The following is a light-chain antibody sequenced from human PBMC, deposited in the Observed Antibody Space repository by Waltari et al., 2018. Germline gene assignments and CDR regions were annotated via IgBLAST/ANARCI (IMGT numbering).Light chain of an antibody. CDR2: STN. CDR1: SGSVSTSYY. CDR3: VLYMGSGIWV. J-gene: IGLJ3*02. Sequence: QTVVTQEPSFSVSPGGTVTLTCGLSSGSVSTSYYPSWYQQTPGQAPRTLIYSTNTRSSGVPDRVSGSIRGNRAALTRTGAQADDESDYYCVLYMGSGIWVFGGGTKLTVL. V-gene: IGLV8-61*01.